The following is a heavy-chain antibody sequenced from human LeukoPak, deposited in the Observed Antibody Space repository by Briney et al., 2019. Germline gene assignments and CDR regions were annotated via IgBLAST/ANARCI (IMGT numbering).Heavy chain of an antibody. CDR1: GDSFTSVTDY. Sequence: SSETLSLTCTVSGDSFTSVTDYWAWIRQPPGKGLEWLASGDYSGGTYYNPSLESRVAISADMSKNQISLKLTSVTGADTAVYYCAGERGEEYSSGWYKTNYFYNWGQGIRVTVSS. CDR2: GDYSGGT. J-gene: IGHJ4*02. V-gene: IGHV4-39*07. CDR3: AGERGEEYSSGWYKTNYFYN. D-gene: IGHD6-19*01.